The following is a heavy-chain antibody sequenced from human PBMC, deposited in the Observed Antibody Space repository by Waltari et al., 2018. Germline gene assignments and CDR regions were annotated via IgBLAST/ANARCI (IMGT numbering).Heavy chain of an antibody. CDR3: ATDRIAAAGTAYWYFDL. J-gene: IGHJ2*01. Sequence: QVQLVQSGAEVKKPGASVKVSCKASGYTFTSYDINWVRQATGQGLEWMGWVNPNSGNTGYAQKFQGRVTITADTSTDTAYMELSSLRSEDTAVYYCATDRIAAAGTAYWYFDLWGRGTLVTVSS. CDR1: GYTFTSYD. CDR2: VNPNSGNT. D-gene: IGHD6-13*01. V-gene: IGHV1-8*01.